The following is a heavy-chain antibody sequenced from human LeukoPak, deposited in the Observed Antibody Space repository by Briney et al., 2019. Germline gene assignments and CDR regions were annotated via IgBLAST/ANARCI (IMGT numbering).Heavy chain of an antibody. D-gene: IGHD3-3*01. CDR1: GGSISSSSYY. V-gene: IGHV4-39*01. CDR3: ARQGATYYDFWSGYPPHWFDP. CDR2: IYYSGST. Sequence: PSETLSLTCTVSGGSISSSSYYWGWIRQPPGKGLEWIGSIYYSGSTYYNPSLKSRFTISVDTSKNQFSLKLSSVTAADTAVYYCARQGATYYDFWSGYPPHWFDPWGQGTLVTVSS. J-gene: IGHJ5*02.